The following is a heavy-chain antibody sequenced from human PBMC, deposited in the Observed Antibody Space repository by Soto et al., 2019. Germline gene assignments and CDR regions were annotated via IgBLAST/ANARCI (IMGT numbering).Heavy chain of an antibody. D-gene: IGHD2-21*01. CDR2: IYWNDEK. CDR3: VHRGHCICGNCYRSGAFDI. V-gene: IGHV2-5*01. Sequence: SGPTLVNPTQTLTLTCTVSGLSLTTSGVGVGWNRQPPGKALECLIFIYWNDEKRYGPSLTNRLTITRDTSKNQVVLTMTNMDPVDTATYYCVHRGHCICGNCYRSGAFDIWGQGMMVTVSS. J-gene: IGHJ3*02. CDR1: GLSLTTSGVG.